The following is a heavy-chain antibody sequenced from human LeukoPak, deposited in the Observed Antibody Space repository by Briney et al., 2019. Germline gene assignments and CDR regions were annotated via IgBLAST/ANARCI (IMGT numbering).Heavy chain of an antibody. CDR1: GGSFSGYY. CDR2: INHSGST. J-gene: IGHJ4*02. D-gene: IGHD1-26*01. CDR3: ARVQVGSYFY. V-gene: IGHV4-34*01. Sequence: PSETLSLTCAVYGGSFSGYYWSWIRQPPGKGLEWIGEINHSGSTNYNPSLKSRVTISVDTSKNQFSLKLSSVTAADTAVYYCARVQVGSYFYWGQGTLVTVSS.